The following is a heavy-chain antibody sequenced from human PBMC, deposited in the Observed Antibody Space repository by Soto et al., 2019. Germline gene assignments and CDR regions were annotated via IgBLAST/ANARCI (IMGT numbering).Heavy chain of an antibody. D-gene: IGHD1-26*01. V-gene: IGHV1-69*13. CDR1: GGTFSSYA. Sequence: ASVKVSCKASGGTFSSYAISWVRQSPGQGLEWMGGIIPIFGTANYAQKFQGRVTITADESTSTAYMELSSLRSEDTAVYYCARVESGRYTVDAFDVWGQGTMVTVSS. J-gene: IGHJ3*01. CDR3: ARVESGRYTVDAFDV. CDR2: IIPIFGTA.